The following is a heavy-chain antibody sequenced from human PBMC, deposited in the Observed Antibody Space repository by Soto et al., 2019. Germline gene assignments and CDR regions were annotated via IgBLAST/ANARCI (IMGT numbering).Heavy chain of an antibody. CDR1: GFTFSSYS. CDR2: ISTI. CDR3: ASDGGSYYFDY. D-gene: IGHD1-26*01. Sequence: EVQLVESGGGLVKPGGSLRLSCAASGFTFSSYSMNWVRQAPGKGLEWVSSISTIYYADSVKGRFTISRDNAKNSLYLQMNSLRAEDTAVYYCASDGGSYYFDYWGQGTLVTVSS. V-gene: IGHV3-21*01. J-gene: IGHJ4*02.